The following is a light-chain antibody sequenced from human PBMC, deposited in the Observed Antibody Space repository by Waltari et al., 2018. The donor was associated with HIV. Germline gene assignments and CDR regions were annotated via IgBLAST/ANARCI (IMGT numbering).Light chain of an antibody. CDR1: ENVGSSY. Sequence: EIVLTQSPGSLSLSPGESATLSCRASENVGSSYLAWYPHSPGQAPRLLIYGTSKRATGIPDRFSGGGSGTDFTLTLKRLEPEDFAVYYCHQYATSPRTFGGGTKVEVK. J-gene: IGKJ4*01. CDR3: HQYATSPRT. V-gene: IGKV3-20*01. CDR2: GTS.